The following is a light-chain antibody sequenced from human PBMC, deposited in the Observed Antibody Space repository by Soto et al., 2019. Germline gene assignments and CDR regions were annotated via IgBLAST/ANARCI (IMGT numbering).Light chain of an antibody. CDR3: QKANSFPLN. CDR1: QGIRND. V-gene: IGKV1-6*01. Sequence: AIQMTDSPSSLSASVVYIFTITCLASQGIRNDLGWFQQKPGKAPNLLIYAASSLQSGVPSRFSGSGSGTDFTLTISSLQPEDFATYYCQKANSFPLNCGGGNRGGIK. J-gene: IGKJ4*01. CDR2: AAS.